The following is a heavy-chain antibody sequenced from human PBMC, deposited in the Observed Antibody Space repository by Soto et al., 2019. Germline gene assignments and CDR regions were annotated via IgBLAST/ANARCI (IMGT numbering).Heavy chain of an antibody. CDR2: IYYSGST. D-gene: IGHD3-3*01. CDR1: GGSISSYY. CDR3: ARVAVYYDFWSGYGGYYNWFDP. V-gene: IGHV4-59*01. J-gene: IGHJ5*02. Sequence: PSETLSLTCTVSGGSISSYYWSWIRQPPGKGLEWIGYIYYSGSTNYSPSPKSRVTISVDTSKNQFSLKLSSVTAADTAVYYCARVAVYYDFWSGYGGYYNWFDPWGQGTLVTISS.